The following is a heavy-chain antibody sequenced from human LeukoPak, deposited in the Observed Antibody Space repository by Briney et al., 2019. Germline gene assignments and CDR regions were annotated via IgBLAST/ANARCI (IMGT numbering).Heavy chain of an antibody. CDR2: IFYTGNT. J-gene: IGHJ4*02. Sequence: PSETLSLTCTVSGGSISSHYWSWIRQSPGKGLEWIGSIFYTGNTNYNPSLKSRVTISVDTSKKQFSLRLSSVTAADTAVYYCARHGGNSVYDPFEHWGQGTLVTVSS. CDR1: GGSISSHY. D-gene: IGHD5/OR15-5a*01. CDR3: ARHGGNSVYDPFEH. V-gene: IGHV4-59*08.